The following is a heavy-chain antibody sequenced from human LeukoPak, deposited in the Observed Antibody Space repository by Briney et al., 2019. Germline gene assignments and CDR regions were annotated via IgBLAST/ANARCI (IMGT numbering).Heavy chain of an antibody. Sequence: ASVKVSCKASGYSFTGYYMHWVRQAPGQGLEWMGWINPITGGTSYAQKLQGRATMTRDTSISTAYMELSRLRCDDTAVYFCARDSGDYVPFDYWGQGTLVTVSS. CDR3: ARDSGDYVPFDY. CDR2: INPITGGT. CDR1: GYSFTGYY. J-gene: IGHJ4*02. V-gene: IGHV1-2*02. D-gene: IGHD4-17*01.